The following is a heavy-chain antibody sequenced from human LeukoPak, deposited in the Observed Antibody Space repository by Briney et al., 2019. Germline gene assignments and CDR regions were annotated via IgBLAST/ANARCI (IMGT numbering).Heavy chain of an antibody. CDR1: GFTFSSYA. Sequence: QPGRSLRLSCAASGFTFSSYAMHWVRQAPGKGLEWVAVISYDGSNKYYADSVKGRFTISRDNSKNTLYLQMNSLRAEDTAVYYCARPYSRGWYSYYYGMDVWGQGTTVTVSS. J-gene: IGHJ6*02. CDR3: ARPYSRGWYSYYYGMDV. CDR2: ISYDGSNK. V-gene: IGHV3-30-3*01. D-gene: IGHD6-19*01.